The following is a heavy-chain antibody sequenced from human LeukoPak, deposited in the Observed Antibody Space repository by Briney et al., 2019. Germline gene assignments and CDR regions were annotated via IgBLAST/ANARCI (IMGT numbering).Heavy chain of an antibody. CDR3: ARVVRVGGTDY. CDR1: GGSISSNNW. V-gene: IGHV4-4*02. CDR2: IFHSGST. D-gene: IGHD6-19*01. Sequence: SGTLSLTCAVSGGSISSNNWWRWVRQPPGKGLEWIGEIFHSGSTNYNPSLKSRVTISIDTSKNQFSLRMSSVTAADTAVYYCARVVRVGGTDYWGQGALVTVSS. J-gene: IGHJ4*02.